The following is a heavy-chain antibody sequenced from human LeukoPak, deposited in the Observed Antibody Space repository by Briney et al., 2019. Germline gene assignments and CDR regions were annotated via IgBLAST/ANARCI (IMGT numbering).Heavy chain of an antibody. V-gene: IGHV3-15*01. Sequence: PGRPLRLSCAASGLTFRNAWMSWVRQAPGKGLEWVGRIKSKTDGGTVDYAPPVKGRFTISRDDSRNTLSLEMNSLKTEDTAVYYCTTDPGDYEIYWGQGTLVTVSS. D-gene: IGHD4-17*01. CDR2: IKSKTDGGTV. CDR1: GLTFRNAW. CDR3: TTDPGDYEIY. J-gene: IGHJ4*02.